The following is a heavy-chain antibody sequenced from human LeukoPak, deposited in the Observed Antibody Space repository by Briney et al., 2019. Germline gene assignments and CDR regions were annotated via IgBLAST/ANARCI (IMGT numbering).Heavy chain of an antibody. CDR2: IFYSGST. Sequence: SETLSLTCTVSDGSISSYYWSSIRQPPGKGLEWIGYIFYSGSTNYNPSLKSRVTISVDTSKNQFSLKLSSVTAADTAVYYCARHRGYPYYFDNWGQGTLVTVSS. V-gene: IGHV4-59*08. J-gene: IGHJ4*02. D-gene: IGHD3-10*01. CDR1: DGSISSYY. CDR3: ARHRGYPYYFDN.